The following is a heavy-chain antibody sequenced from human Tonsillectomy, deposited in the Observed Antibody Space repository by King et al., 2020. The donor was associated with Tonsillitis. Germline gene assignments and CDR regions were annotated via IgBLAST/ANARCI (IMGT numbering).Heavy chain of an antibody. D-gene: IGHD6-13*01. CDR3: ARQNSIAEAEMLLFDP. J-gene: IGHJ5*02. CDR2: INPKSGGT. CDR1: GYTFTGYY. Sequence: VQLVESGAEVKKPGASVKVSCKASGYTFTGYYMHWVRQAPGQGLEGMGWINPKSGGTNYAQKFQGRVTMTRDTSISTAYMELRRLRADDTAVYYCARQNSIAEAEMLLFDPWGQGTLVTVSS. V-gene: IGHV1-2*02.